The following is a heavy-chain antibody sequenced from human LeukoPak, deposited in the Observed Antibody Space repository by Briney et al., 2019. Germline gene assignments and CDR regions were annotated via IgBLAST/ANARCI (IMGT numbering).Heavy chain of an antibody. CDR2: VKPDGSDK. D-gene: IGHD2-2*01. J-gene: IGHJ4*02. V-gene: IGHV3-7*05. Sequence: GGSLRLSCVASGLTFSTYWMSWLRQAPGKGLEWVANVKPDGSDKYYVDSVKGRFTVSRDNAKNSLFLQMNSLRAEDTAVYYCASQTSAKAFDFWGQGTLVTVSS. CDR3: ASQTSAKAFDF. CDR1: GLTFSTYW.